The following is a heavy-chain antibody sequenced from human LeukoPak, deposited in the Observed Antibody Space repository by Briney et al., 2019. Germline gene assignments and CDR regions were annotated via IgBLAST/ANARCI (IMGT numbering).Heavy chain of an antibody. CDR3: AKHPKYSSGWYLDY. V-gene: IGHV3-30*02. D-gene: IGHD6-19*01. CDR2: IRYDGSNK. J-gene: IGHJ4*02. CDR1: GFTFSSYW. Sequence: GGSLRLSCAASGFTFSSYWMSWVRQAPGKGLEWVAFIRYDGSNKYYADSVKGRFTISRDNSKNTLYLQMNSLRAEDTAVYYCAKHPKYSSGWYLDYWGQGTLVTVSS.